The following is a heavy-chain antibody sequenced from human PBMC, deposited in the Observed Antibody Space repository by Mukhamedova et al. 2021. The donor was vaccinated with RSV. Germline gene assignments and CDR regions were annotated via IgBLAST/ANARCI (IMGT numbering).Heavy chain of an antibody. V-gene: IGHV3-21*01. CDR3: ARAWYDTSGYSDY. J-gene: IGHJ4*02. CDR2: ISSSSSYM. Sequence: GKGLEWVSSISSSSSYMYYADSVKGRFTISRDNAKNSLFLQMNSLRAEDTAVYYCARAWYDTSGYSDYWGQGILVTVSS. D-gene: IGHD3-22*01.